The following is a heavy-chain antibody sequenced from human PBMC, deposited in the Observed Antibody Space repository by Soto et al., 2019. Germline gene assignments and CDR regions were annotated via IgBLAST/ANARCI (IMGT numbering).Heavy chain of an antibody. V-gene: IGHV1-69*13. CDR1: GGTFSSYA. D-gene: IGHD1-26*01. CDR2: IIPIFGTA. Sequence: GASVKVSCKASGGTFSSYAISWVRQAPGQGLEWMGGIIPIFGTANYAQKFQGRVTITADESTSTAYMELSSLRSEDTAVYYCATRGVGAFDIWGQGTMVTVSS. J-gene: IGHJ3*02. CDR3: ATRGVGAFDI.